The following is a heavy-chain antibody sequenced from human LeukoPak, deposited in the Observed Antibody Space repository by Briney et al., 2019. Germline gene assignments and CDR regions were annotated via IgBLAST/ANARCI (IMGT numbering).Heavy chain of an antibody. Sequence: GGSLRLSCAASGFTFSDHYMSWVRQAPGKGLEWVSYISTGSGSTKYADSVRGRFTISRDNAKNSLYLQMNSLRAEDTAVYYCARDFIHRSGEAGYWGQGTLVTVSS. CDR2: ISTGSGST. D-gene: IGHD3-22*01. J-gene: IGHJ4*02. CDR1: GFTFSDHY. CDR3: ARDFIHRSGEAGY. V-gene: IGHV3-11*05.